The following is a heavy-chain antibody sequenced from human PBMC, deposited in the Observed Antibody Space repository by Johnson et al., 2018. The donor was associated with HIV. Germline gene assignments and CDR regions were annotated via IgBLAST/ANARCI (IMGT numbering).Heavy chain of an antibody. J-gene: IGHJ3*01. CDR1: GFTFSSYG. CDR2: IWYDGSNK. Sequence: QVQLVESGGGLVQPGRSLRLSCAASGFTFSSYGMHWVRQAPGKGLEWVAVIWYDGSNKYYADSVKGRFTISRDNSKNTLYLQMNSLRAEDTTVYFCAIMSAPEDADAFDFWGQGTMVTVSS. D-gene: IGHD1-14*01. V-gene: IGHV3-30*19. CDR3: AIMSAPEDADAFDF.